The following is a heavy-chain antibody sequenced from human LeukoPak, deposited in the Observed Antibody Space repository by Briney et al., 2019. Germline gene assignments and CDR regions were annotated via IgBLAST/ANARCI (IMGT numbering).Heavy chain of an antibody. J-gene: IGHJ3*02. CDR2: SYHNGIT. Sequence: SETLSLTCDVSGGSISSGGFSWSWIRQPPQKGLEWIGYSYHNGITYYNPSLKSRVTISVDRSKNHFSLKLTSVTAADTAMYYCAGSRDYNSALQIWGQGTMVTVSS. D-gene: IGHD1-20*01. V-gene: IGHV4-30-2*01. CDR3: AGSRDYNSALQI. CDR1: GGSISSGGFS.